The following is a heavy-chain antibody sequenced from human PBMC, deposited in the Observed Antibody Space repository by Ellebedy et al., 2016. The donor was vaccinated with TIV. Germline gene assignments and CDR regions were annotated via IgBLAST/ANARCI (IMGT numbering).Heavy chain of an antibody. D-gene: IGHD7-27*01. CDR1: GFSFGSYW. Sequence: GESLKISCAASGFSFGSYWTLCVRQHPGKGLEWVSRIKPDGSGITYADSVKGRFTISRDNSKNTLYLQMNSLRAEDTAVYYCGRERWGLGDYWGQGTLVTVSS. CDR3: GRERWGLGDY. J-gene: IGHJ4*02. V-gene: IGHV3-74*03. CDR2: IKPDGSGI.